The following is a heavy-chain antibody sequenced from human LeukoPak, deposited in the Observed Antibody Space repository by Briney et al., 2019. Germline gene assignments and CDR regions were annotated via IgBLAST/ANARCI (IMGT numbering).Heavy chain of an antibody. CDR3: ASSIAARRNYYYYYYMDV. V-gene: IGHV4-34*01. J-gene: IGHJ6*03. D-gene: IGHD6-6*01. CDR1: GGSFSGYY. Sequence: SETLSLTCAVYGGSFSGYYWSWIRQPPGKGLEWIGEINHSGSTNYNPSLKSRVTISVDTSKNQFSLKLSSVTAADTAVYYCASSIAARRNYYYYYYMDVWGKGTTVTVSS. CDR2: INHSGST.